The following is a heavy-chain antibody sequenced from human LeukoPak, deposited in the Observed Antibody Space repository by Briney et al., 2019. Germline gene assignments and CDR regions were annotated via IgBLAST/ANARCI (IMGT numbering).Heavy chain of an antibody. CDR2: IYSDGRT. J-gene: IGHJ4*02. Sequence: PGGSLRLSCAASGFTFSSYSMTWVRQAPGKGLEWVSVIYSDGRTYYADSVKGRFTISRDNSKNTVYLQMNSLRAEDTALYYCALAGYRSSGLGVWGQGTLVTVSS. D-gene: IGHD6-13*01. CDR1: GFTFSSYS. V-gene: IGHV3-53*01. CDR3: ALAGYRSSGLGV.